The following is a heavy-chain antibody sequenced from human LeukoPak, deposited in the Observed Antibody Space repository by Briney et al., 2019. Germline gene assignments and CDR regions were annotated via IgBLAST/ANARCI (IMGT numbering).Heavy chain of an antibody. Sequence: GGPLRLSCAASGFSLADCAMHWVRQVPGKGLEWVSSISSSSSYIYYADSVKRRFTISRDNVKNSLYLQMTSLRAEDTAVYYCARARGYSSLGAFDYWGQGTLVAVSS. CDR3: ARARGYSSLGAFDY. CDR2: ISSSSSYI. J-gene: IGHJ4*02. V-gene: IGHV3-21*01. D-gene: IGHD5-18*01. CDR1: GFSLADCA.